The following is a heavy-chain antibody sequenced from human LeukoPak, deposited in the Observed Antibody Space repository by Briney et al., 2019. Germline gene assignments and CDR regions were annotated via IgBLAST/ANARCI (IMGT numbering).Heavy chain of an antibody. V-gene: IGHV4-61*02. CDR3: ARDQERFTNLQRSYYYYAMDV. J-gene: IGHJ6*02. CDR2: IYTSGST. D-gene: IGHD5-24*01. CDR1: CGSIRSGRYY. Sequence: SQTLSLTCTVSCGSIRSGRYYWTWIRQPAGKGLEWIGRIYTSGSTNDHPSLKSRVNLSVHTSKNQFCLKLRSVTPADTAVYYCARDQERFTNLQRSYYYYAMDVWGQGTTVTVSS.